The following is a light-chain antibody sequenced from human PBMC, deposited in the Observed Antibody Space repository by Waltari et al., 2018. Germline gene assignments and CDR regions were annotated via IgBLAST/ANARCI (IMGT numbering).Light chain of an antibody. J-gene: IGLJ2*01. CDR2: QDS. CDR1: QLGVNY. CDR3: QAWDSSTVV. Sequence: SYELTQPPSVSVSPGPPASIPCPGHQLGVNYPCWDQQKPGQSPVLVIYQDSKRPSGIPERFSGSNSGNTATLTISGTQAMDEADYYCQAWDSSTVVFGGGTKLTVL. V-gene: IGLV3-1*01.